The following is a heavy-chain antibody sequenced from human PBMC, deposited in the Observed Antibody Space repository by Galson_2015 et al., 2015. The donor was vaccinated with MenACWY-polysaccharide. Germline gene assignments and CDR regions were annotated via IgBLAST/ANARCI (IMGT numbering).Heavy chain of an antibody. CDR1: EFDFSTYW. CDR3: ARGHYDLWSGYRHYYFGLDV. Sequence: SLRLSCAASEFDFSTYWMHWVRQVPGKGPVWVSRINSDETRTSYADSVKGRFSISSDNAKSTLYLQMNSLRAEDTAVYYCARGHYDLWSGYRHYYFGLDVWGQGTTVTVSS. CDR2: INSDETRT. V-gene: IGHV3-74*01. D-gene: IGHD3-3*01. J-gene: IGHJ6*01.